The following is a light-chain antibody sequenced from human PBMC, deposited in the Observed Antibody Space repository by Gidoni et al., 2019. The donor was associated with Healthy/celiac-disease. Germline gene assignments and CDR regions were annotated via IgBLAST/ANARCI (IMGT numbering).Light chain of an antibody. CDR1: QSISSW. CDR2: KAS. Sequence: DIQMTQSPSTLSASVGDRVTITCRASQSISSWLAWYQQKPGKAPKLLIYKASSLESGVPSRFSGSGSGTAFTLTISCLQPDDFATYYCQQYNSYSLYSFGQGTKLEIK. J-gene: IGKJ2*03. CDR3: QQYNSYSLYS. V-gene: IGKV1-5*03.